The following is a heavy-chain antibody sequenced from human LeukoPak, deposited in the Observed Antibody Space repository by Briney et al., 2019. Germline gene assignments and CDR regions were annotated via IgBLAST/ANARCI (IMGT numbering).Heavy chain of an antibody. CDR2: INSNGYNT. D-gene: IGHD2-21*01. J-gene: IGHJ4*02. CDR3: VKEILVSTSSFDF. Sequence: GRSLRLSCSASVLALSAQATHWVRHPPRNGLEYIAAINSNGYNTYYIDSVRGRLTLSKDHDKNKVYLQMSSRRAGDTVVYYCVKEILVSTSSFDFWGGGTVVSVSS. CDR1: VLALSAQA. V-gene: IGHV3-64D*06.